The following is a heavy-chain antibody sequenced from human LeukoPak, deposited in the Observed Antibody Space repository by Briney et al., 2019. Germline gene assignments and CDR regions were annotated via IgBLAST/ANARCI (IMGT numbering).Heavy chain of an antibody. Sequence: SETMSLTSTVSGASISIGRDGWSWIRQPAGKGLEWIGRIYTSGSTNYNPSLQSRVTISVDPAKNQFSLKLSAVTAADTVVYYCARDRSFRAQGWFVPWGQGTLVTVSS. CDR2: IYTSGST. CDR3: ARDRSFRAQGWFVP. D-gene: IGHD2-15*01. J-gene: IGHJ5*02. CDR1: GASISIGRDG. V-gene: IGHV4-61*02.